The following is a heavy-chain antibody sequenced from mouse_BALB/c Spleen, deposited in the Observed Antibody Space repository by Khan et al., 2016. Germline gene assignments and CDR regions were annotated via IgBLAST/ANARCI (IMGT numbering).Heavy chain of an antibody. D-gene: IGHD1-1*01. J-gene: IGHJ1*01. Sequence: QIQLVQSGPELKKPGETVKISCKASGYTFTNYGMNWVKQAPGKGLKWMGWINTYTGEPTYADDFKGRFAFSLDTSASTAYLQINNLTNEDMATYCCARNDYYGSSYRYFDVWGAGTTVTVSS. CDR1: GYTFTNYG. CDR2: INTYTGEP. CDR3: ARNDYYGSSYRYFDV. V-gene: IGHV9-1*02.